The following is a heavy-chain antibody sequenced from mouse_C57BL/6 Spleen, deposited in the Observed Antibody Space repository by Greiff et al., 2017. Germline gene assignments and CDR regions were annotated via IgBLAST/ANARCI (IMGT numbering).Heavy chain of an antibody. Sequence: EVQGVESGEGLVKPGGSLKLSCAASGFTFSSYAMSWVRQTPEKRLEWVAYISSGGDYIYYADTVKGRFTISRDNARNTLYLQMSSLKSEDTAMYYCTRDRTYYDYDWFAYWGQGTLVTVSA. V-gene: IGHV5-9-1*02. CDR1: GFTFSSYA. CDR2: ISSGGDYI. D-gene: IGHD2-4*01. CDR3: TRDRTYYDYDWFAY. J-gene: IGHJ3*01.